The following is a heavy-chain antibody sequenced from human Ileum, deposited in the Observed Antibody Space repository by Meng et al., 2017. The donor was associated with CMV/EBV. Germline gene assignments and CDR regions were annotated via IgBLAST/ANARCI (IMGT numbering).Heavy chain of an antibody. CDR2: ISYDGYNK. V-gene: IGHV3-30-3*01. Sequence: GESLKISCAASGFIFSSYAVHWVRQAPGKGLEWVAIISYDGYNKYYADSVKGRFTISRDNSKNTLSLQMNSLRAEDTAVYYCARDPRSGTYSYGMDVWGQGTPVTVSS. D-gene: IGHD3-10*01. J-gene: IGHJ6*02. CDR3: ARDPRSGTYSYGMDV. CDR1: GFIFSSYA.